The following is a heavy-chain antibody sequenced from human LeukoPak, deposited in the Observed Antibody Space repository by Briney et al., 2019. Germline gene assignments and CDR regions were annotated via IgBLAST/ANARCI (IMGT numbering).Heavy chain of an antibody. CDR3: AKDDWQLAYYFDY. J-gene: IGHJ4*02. CDR2: IYSGGST. D-gene: IGHD6-13*01. Sequence: GGSLRLSCAASGFTVSSNYMTWVRQAPGKGLEWISLIYSGGSTYYADSVKGRFTISRDNSKNTLYLQMNSLRAEDTAVYYCAKDDWQLAYYFDYWGQGTLVTVSS. V-gene: IGHV3-53*05. CDR1: GFTVSSNY.